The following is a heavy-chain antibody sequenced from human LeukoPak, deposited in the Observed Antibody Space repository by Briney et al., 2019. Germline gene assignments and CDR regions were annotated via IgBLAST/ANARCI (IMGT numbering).Heavy chain of an antibody. D-gene: IGHD7-27*01. Sequence: ASVKVSCKASGYTFTSYDINWVRQATGQGLEWMGWMSPNSGITGYAQKFQGRVTMTRNTAISTAYMELSSLRSEDTAVYYCVRAPPNWGADYWGQGTLVTVSS. CDR3: VRAPPNWGADY. V-gene: IGHV1-8*01. CDR2: MSPNSGIT. J-gene: IGHJ4*02. CDR1: GYTFTSYD.